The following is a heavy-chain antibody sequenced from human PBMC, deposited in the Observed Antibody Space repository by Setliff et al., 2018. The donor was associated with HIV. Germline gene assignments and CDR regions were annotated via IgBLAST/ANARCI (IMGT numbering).Heavy chain of an antibody. J-gene: IGHJ3*02. CDR2: ISSGSSYT. CDR1: GFTFSDYY. D-gene: IGHD3-22*01. V-gene: IGHV3-11*05. CDR3: ARDLRWYDSSGYHDAFGI. Sequence: PGGSLRLSCAASGFTFSDYYMSWIRQAPGKGLKWVSYISSGSSYTNYADSVKSRLTISRDNAKNTMYLQMNSLRAEDTAVYYCARDLRWYDSSGYHDAFGIQGQGTMVPVSS.